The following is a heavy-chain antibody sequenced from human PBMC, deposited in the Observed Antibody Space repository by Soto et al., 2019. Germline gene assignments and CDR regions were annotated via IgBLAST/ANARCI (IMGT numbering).Heavy chain of an antibody. J-gene: IGHJ2*01. D-gene: IGHD1-1*01. CDR3: AHTPRDIYNPLARTWYFDL. Sequence: QITLEESGPTVVKPTQTLTLTCTFSGFSLTTSGVGVAWIRQPPGKALEWLAVIYWDDDKRYSPSLRSRLAVTKDTSKNQVVLTLDNMDPVDTGRYFCAHTPRDIYNPLARTWYFDLWGRGTLVTVSP. V-gene: IGHV2-5*02. CDR2: IYWDDDK. CDR1: GFSLTTSGVG.